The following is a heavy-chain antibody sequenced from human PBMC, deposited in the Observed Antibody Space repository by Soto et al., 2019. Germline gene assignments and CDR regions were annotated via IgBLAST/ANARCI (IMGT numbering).Heavy chain of an antibody. D-gene: IGHD5-18*01. Sequence: VQLQESGPGLVKPSQTLSLTCTVSGGSISSGDYYWSWIRQPPGKGLEWIGYIYYSGTTYYNPSLKSRVTISVDTSKNQFSLKVSSVTAADTAVYYCARALIQLWPHYYYGMDVWGQGTTVTVSS. CDR1: GGSISSGDYY. J-gene: IGHJ6*02. CDR2: IYYSGTT. CDR3: ARALIQLWPHYYYGMDV. V-gene: IGHV4-30-4*01.